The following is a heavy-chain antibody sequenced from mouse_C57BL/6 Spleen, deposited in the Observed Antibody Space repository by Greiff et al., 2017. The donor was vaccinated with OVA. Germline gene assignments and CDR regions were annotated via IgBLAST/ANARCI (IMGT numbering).Heavy chain of an antibody. CDR3: AHYYYGSALDY. Sequence: QVQLQQSDAELVKPGASVKISCKVSGYTFTAHTIHWMKQRPEQGLEWIGYIYPRDGSTKYNGKFKGKATLTADTSSSPAYMQRNSLTSEESAVYFCAHYYYGSALDYWGQGTTLTVSS. CDR1: GYTFTAHT. J-gene: IGHJ2*01. V-gene: IGHV1-78*01. D-gene: IGHD1-1*01. CDR2: IYPRDGST.